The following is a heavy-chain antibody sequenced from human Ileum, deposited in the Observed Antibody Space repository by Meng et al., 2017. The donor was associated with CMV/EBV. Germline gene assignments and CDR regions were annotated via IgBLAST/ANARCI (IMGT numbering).Heavy chain of an antibody. D-gene: IGHD6-6*01. Sequence: SETLSLTCTVSGGSISSSSYYWGWIRQPPGKGLEWIGSIYYSGSTYYNPSLKSRVTMSTDTSRNEISLRLTSVTAADTAIYYCARAYSDSYRIDYWGQGTLVTVSS. J-gene: IGHJ4*02. CDR3: ARAYSDSYRIDY. V-gene: IGHV4-39*07. CDR1: GGSISSSSYY. CDR2: IYYSGST.